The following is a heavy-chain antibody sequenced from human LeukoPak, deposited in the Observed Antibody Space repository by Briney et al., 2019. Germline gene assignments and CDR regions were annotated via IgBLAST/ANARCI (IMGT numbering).Heavy chain of an antibody. V-gene: IGHV1-69*13. CDR3: ARQADYNVLTGYHKGHLDY. J-gene: IGHJ4*02. CDR1: GGTFSSYA. Sequence: SVKVSCKASGGTFSSYAISWVRQAPGQGLEWMGGIIPIFGTANYAQKFQGRVTITADESTSTAYMELSSLRSEDTAVYYCARQADYNVLTGYHKGHLDYWGQGTLVTVSS. CDR2: IIPIFGTA. D-gene: IGHD3-9*01.